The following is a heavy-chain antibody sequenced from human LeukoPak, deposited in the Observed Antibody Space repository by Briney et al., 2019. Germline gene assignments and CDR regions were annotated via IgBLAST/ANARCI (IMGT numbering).Heavy chain of an antibody. CDR2: INHSGST. CDR3: ARVFHHRYCSSTSCYRHYYYYYMDV. D-gene: IGHD2-2*01. Sequence: PSETLSLTCTVSGGSISSSSYYWGWIRQPPGKGLEWIGEINHSGSTNYNPSLKSRVTISVDTSKNQFSLKLSSVTAADTAVYYCARVFHHRYCSSTSCYRHYYYYYMDVWGKGTTVTVSS. J-gene: IGHJ6*03. V-gene: IGHV4-39*07. CDR1: GGSISSSSYY.